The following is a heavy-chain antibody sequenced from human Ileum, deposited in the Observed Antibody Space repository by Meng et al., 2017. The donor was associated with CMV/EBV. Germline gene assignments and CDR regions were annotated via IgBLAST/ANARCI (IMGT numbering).Heavy chain of an antibody. J-gene: IGHJ4*02. Sequence: FSGYYWTWSRQPPGKGLEWIGEINHSGSTNYIPSLKSRVTISVDTSKNQFSLKLSSVTAADTAVYYCAAGRDRGYCSSSSCYHFDSWGQGTLVTVSS. V-gene: IGHV4-34*01. CDR1: FSGYY. CDR2: INHSGST. CDR3: AAGRDRGYCSSSSCYHFDS. D-gene: IGHD2-2*01.